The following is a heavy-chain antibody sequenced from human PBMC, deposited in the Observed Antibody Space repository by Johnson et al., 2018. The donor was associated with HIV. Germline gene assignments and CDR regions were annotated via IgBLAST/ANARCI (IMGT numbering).Heavy chain of an antibody. D-gene: IGHD3-16*01. Sequence: QMLLVESGGGVVQPGGSLRLSCVASGFTFRSYSMHWVRQAPGKGLEWVAVVSYDGSTEFYADSVKGRFTISRDNSKNTLYLQMHSLRAEDTAVYYCARDDVGEPTGNDAFDIWGQGTMVTVSS. CDR2: VSYDGSTE. V-gene: IGHV3-30*19. J-gene: IGHJ3*02. CDR1: GFTFRSYS. CDR3: ARDDVGEPTGNDAFDI.